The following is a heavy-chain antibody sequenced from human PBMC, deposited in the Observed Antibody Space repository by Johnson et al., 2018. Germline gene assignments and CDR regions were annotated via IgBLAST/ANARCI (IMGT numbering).Heavy chain of an antibody. CDR2: IIPIFGTP. D-gene: IGHD1-26*01. J-gene: IGHJ3*02. CDR3: ASGLTVGATGSDAFDI. CDR1: GGTFSSYA. Sequence: VQLVETGAEVKKPGSSVKVSCKASGGTFSSYAISWVRQAPGQGLEWMGGIIPIFGTPNYAQKFQGRVTITADESTSTAYMDRGSLRAGDTAVYYCASGLTVGATGSDAFDIWGQGTMVTVSS. V-gene: IGHV1-69*01.